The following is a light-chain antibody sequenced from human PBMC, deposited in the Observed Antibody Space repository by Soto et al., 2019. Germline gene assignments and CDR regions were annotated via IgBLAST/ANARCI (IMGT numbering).Light chain of an antibody. CDR1: QTVSSY. CDR2: GAS. Sequence: ENVLTQSPGTLSLSPGERATLSCRASQTVSSYLTWYQQRPGQAPRLLIYGASKRATGIPDRVSGSGSGTDFTLTISRLEPEDFALYDGQQYGTSPITFGQGTRLEIK. CDR3: QQYGTSPIT. J-gene: IGKJ5*01. V-gene: IGKV3-20*01.